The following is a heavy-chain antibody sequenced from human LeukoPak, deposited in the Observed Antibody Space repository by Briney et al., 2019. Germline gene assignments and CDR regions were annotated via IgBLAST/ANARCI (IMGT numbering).Heavy chain of an antibody. CDR2: VHQTGSP. J-gene: IGHJ3*02. V-gene: IGHV4-38-2*01. Sequence: SETLSLTCDVSGSSVNSDQYWGWMRHSPGAGLEWIGSVHQTGSPYYNSPLGSRVSLSIDSTKNSFSLRLTSVTAADTAVYYCAMLRLGELSLLANAYDIWGQGTMVIVSS. CDR1: GSSVNSDQY. D-gene: IGHD3-16*02. CDR3: AMLRLGELSLLANAYDI.